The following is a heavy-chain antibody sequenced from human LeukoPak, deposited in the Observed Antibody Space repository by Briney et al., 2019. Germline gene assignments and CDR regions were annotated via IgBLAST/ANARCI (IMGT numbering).Heavy chain of an antibody. J-gene: IGHJ5*02. D-gene: IGHD6-19*01. CDR1: GDSVSSNSAA. CDR2: TYYRSKWYK. CDR3: AKEAVAGITWFDP. Sequence: SQTLSLTCAISGDSVSSNSAAWNWIRQSPSRGLEWLGRTYYRSKWYKDYAVSVKSRITLNPDTSKNQFSLQLNSVPPEDTAVYYCAKEAVAGITWFDPWGQGTLVTVSS. V-gene: IGHV6-1*01.